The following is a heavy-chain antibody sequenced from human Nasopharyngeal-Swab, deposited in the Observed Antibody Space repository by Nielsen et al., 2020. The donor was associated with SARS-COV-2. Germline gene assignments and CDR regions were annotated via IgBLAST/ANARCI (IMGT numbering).Heavy chain of an antibody. CDR2: IDWDDDK. J-gene: IGHJ6*02. Sequence: SGPTLVKPTQTLTLTCTLSGFSLSTSGMCVSWIRQPPVKALEWLALIDWDDDKYYSTSLKTRLTISKDTSKNQVVLTMTNMDPVDTATYYCARMAAMDNYYYGMDVWGQGTTVTVSS. V-gene: IGHV2-70*01. CDR1: GFSLSTSGMC. CDR3: ARMAAMDNYYYGMDV. D-gene: IGHD5-18*01.